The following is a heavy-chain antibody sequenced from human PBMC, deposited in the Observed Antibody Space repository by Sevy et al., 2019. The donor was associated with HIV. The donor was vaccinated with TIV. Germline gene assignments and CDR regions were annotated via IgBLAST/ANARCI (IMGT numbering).Heavy chain of an antibody. CDR2: ISYDGSNK. CDR3: ARDRCSSTSCYRYYYYYGMDV. J-gene: IGHJ6*02. CDR1: GFTFSSYA. V-gene: IGHV3-30*04. Sequence: GESLKISCAASGFTFSSYAMHWVRQAPGKGLEWVAVISYDGSNKYHADSVKGRFTISRDNSKNTLYLQMNSLRAEDTAVYYCARDRCSSTSCYRYYYYYGMDVWGQGTTVTVSS. D-gene: IGHD2-2*01.